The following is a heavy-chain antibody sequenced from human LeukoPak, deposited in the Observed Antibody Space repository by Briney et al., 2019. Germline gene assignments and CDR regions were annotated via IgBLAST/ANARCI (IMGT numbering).Heavy chain of an antibody. V-gene: IGHV1-2*06. J-gene: IGHJ5*02. CDR1: GYTFTAYY. CDR2: INPKNGDT. CDR3: ARVYDILTDYSDWFDP. D-gene: IGHD3-9*01. Sequence: GASVKVSCKASGYTFTAYYIHWVRQAPGQGLEWMGRINPKNGDTNYAQKFQDRVTMTRDTSMSAAYMELSRLRSDDTAVYYCARVYDILTDYSDWFDPWGQGTLVTVSS.